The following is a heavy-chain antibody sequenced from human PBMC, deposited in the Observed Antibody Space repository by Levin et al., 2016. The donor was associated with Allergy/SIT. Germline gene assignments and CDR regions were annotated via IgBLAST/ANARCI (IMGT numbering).Heavy chain of an antibody. Sequence: ETLSLTCAASGFSFSASSMSWVRQAPGKGLEWVSSINGNGHYIYHADSLKGRFTISRDNAKNSLYLQMNSLSAEDTAVYYCAREGAHDRTDYYSPDYWGQGTLVTVSS. CDR2: INGNGHYI. V-gene: IGHV3-21*01. CDR3: AREGAHDRTDYYSPDY. CDR1: GFSFSASS. J-gene: IGHJ4*02. D-gene: IGHD3-22*01.